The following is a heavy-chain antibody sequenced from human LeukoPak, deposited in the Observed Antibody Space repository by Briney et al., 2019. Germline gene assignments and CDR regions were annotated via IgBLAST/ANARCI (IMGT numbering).Heavy chain of an antibody. J-gene: IGHJ3*02. CDR3: AKDFCTVSKRWGVFDI. CDR1: GFTFSSYA. Sequence: GGSLRLSCAASGFTFSSYAMSWVRQAPGKGLEWVSAISGSGGSTYYADSVKGRFTISRDNSKNTLYLQMNSLRAEDTAVYYCAKDFCTVSKRWGVFDIWGQGTMVTVSS. V-gene: IGHV3-23*01. D-gene: IGHD4-17*01. CDR2: ISGSGGST.